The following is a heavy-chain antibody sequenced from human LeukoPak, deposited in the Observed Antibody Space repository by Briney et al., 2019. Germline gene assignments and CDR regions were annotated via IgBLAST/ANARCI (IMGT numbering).Heavy chain of an antibody. J-gene: IGHJ6*03. V-gene: IGHV4-61*02. D-gene: IGHD2-21*02. CDR2: IYTSGST. CDR1: GGSISSGSYY. Sequence: SETLSLTCTVSGGSISSGSYYWSWIRQPAGKGLEWIGRIYTSGSTNYNPSLKSRVTISVDTSKNQFSLKLSSVTAADTAVYYCASSFPLADCGGDCGDYYYYMDVWGKGTTVTISS. CDR3: ASSFPLADCGGDCGDYYYYMDV.